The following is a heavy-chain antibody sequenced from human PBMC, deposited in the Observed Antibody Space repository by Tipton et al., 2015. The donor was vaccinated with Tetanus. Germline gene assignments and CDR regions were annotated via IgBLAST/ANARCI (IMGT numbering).Heavy chain of an antibody. J-gene: IGHJ6*02. CDR1: GYTFTHYG. CDR2: IDPNSGGT. Sequence: QLVQSGAEVKKPGASVKVSCKASGYTFTHYGVNWVRQAPGQGLEWMGWIDPNSGGTDYAQKFQGRVTMTRDTSISTAYMELSSLRSDGTAVYYCAGEGGDYIFYGMDVWGPGTPGPVS. CDR3: AGEGGDYIFYGMDV. D-gene: IGHD2-21*01. V-gene: IGHV1-2*02.